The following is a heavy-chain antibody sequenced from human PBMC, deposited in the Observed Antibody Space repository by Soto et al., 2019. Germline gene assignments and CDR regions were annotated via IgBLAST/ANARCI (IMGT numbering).Heavy chain of an antibody. Sequence: KPSETLSLTCSVSGYSVSSSDYYWAWIRQPPGKGLEWIGSMLYSGLTYYNPSLKSRVTLSVDTSKNQFSVRLNPVTASDTAVYSCAPLSVSLSGPYGIHVWGQGTTVTVSS. J-gene: IGHJ6*02. CDR1: GYSVSSSDYY. D-gene: IGHD2-15*01. CDR3: APLSVSLSGPYGIHV. CDR2: MLYSGLT. V-gene: IGHV4-39*01.